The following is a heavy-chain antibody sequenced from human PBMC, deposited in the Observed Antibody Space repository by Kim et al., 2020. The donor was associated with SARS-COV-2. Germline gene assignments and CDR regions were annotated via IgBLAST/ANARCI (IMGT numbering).Heavy chain of an antibody. Sequence: ASVKVSCKASGYTFTTDGISWVRQATGQGLEWMGWINTYNGKTNYAQRLQGRVTVTTDTSTSTVNMEMRSLRSDDTAVYYCARDSEYSSSYFCGQGTLVTVSA. CDR2: INTYNGKT. CDR3: ARDSEYSSSYF. CDR1: GYTFTTDG. J-gene: IGHJ4*02. D-gene: IGHD6-6*01. V-gene: IGHV1-18*01.